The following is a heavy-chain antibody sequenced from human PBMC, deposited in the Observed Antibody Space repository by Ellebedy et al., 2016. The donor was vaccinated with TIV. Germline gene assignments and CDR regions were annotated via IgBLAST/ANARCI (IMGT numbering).Heavy chain of an antibody. D-gene: IGHD3-10*01. V-gene: IGHV3-66*01. CDR1: GFTINSNY. J-gene: IGHJ3*01. CDR3: AGETFNDVDLDLWGLFDV. CDR2: ISVGSSA. Sequence: GGSLRLSCVVSGFTINSNYMSWVRQAPGRGLEWVSVISVGSSAYYADSVEGRFTISRDNTRNTLFLQMNGLRAEDTAVYYCAGETFNDVDLDLWGLFDVWGQGTTVTVSS.